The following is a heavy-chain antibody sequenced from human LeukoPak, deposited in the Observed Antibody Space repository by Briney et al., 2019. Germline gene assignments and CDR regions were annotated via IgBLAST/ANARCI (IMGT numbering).Heavy chain of an antibody. CDR3: ASEVLRFLEWHNDAFDI. CDR1: GGSISSYY. J-gene: IGHJ3*02. D-gene: IGHD3-3*01. Sequence: SETLSLTCTVSGGSISSYYWSWIRQPAGKGLEWIGRIYTSGSTNYNPSLKSRVTMSVDTSKNQFSLKLSSVTAADTAVYYCASEVLRFLEWHNDAFDIWGQGTVVTVSS. CDR2: IYTSGST. V-gene: IGHV4-4*07.